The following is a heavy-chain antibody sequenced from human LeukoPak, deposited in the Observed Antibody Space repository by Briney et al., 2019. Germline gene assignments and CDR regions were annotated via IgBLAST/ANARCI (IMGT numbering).Heavy chain of an antibody. D-gene: IGHD6-19*01. CDR3: AREYSSGWYLVNWFDP. Sequence: ASVKVSCKAPGYTFTSYGISWVRQAPGQGLEWMGWISAYNGNTNYAQKLQGRVTMTTDTSTSTAYMELRSLRSDDTAVYYCAREYSSGWYLVNWFDPWGQGTLVTVSS. CDR1: GYTFTSYG. J-gene: IGHJ5*02. V-gene: IGHV1-18*01. CDR2: ISAYNGNT.